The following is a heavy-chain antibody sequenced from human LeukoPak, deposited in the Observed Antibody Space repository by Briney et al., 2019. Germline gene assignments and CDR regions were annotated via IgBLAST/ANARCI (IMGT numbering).Heavy chain of an antibody. D-gene: IGHD5-12*01. J-gene: IGHJ4*02. CDR1: GFTFTNYA. CDR3: AKDLGVYGGYGESIDY. V-gene: IGHV3-23*01. CDR2: ISGSGGST. Sequence: GGSLRLSCAASGFTFTNYAMSWVRQAPGKGLEWVSAISGSGGSTYYADSVKGRFTISRDNSKNTLYLQMNSLRAEDTAVYYCAKDLGVYGGYGESIDYWGQGTLVTVSS.